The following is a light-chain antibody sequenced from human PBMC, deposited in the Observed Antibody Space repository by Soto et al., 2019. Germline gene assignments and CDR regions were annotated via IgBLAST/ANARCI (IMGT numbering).Light chain of an antibody. V-gene: IGKV3D-15*01. J-gene: IGKJ5*01. CDR3: QQYNNWPAIT. CDR1: QSVRSN. CDR2: GAS. Sequence: EIVMTQSPATLSVSPGERASLSCRASQSVRSNFAWYQQKPGQAPRLLIYGASTRATGIPARFSGSGSGTAFTLTISSLQSEDFAVYYCQQYNNWPAITFGQGTRMAIK.